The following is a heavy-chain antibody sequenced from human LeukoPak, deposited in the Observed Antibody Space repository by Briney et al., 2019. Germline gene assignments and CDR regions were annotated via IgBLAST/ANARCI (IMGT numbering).Heavy chain of an antibody. Sequence: GGSLRLSCAPSGFTFSSYAMSWVRQAPGKGLEGVSAISGSGGSTYYADSVKGRFTISRDNSKNTLYLQMNSLRAEDTAVYYCAKDRVGATKSSGDYWGQGTLVTVSS. CDR3: AKDRVGATKSSGDY. CDR2: ISGSGGST. J-gene: IGHJ4*02. CDR1: GFTFSSYA. V-gene: IGHV3-23*01. D-gene: IGHD1-26*01.